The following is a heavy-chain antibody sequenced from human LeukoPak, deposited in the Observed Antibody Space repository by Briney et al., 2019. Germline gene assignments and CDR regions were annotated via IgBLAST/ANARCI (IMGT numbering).Heavy chain of an antibody. Sequence: SETLSLTCTVSGGSISSYYWSRIRQPPGKGLEWIGYIYYSGSTNYNPSLKSRVTISVDTSKNQFSLKLSSVTAADTAVYYCASSSSWMPGAFDIWGQGTMVTVSS. J-gene: IGHJ3*02. CDR1: GGSISSYY. CDR3: ASSSSWMPGAFDI. D-gene: IGHD6-13*01. V-gene: IGHV4-59*01. CDR2: IYYSGST.